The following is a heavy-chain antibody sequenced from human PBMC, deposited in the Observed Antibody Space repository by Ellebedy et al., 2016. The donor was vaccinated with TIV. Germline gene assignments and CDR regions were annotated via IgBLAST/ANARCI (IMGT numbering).Heavy chain of an antibody. CDR2: IYYSGST. D-gene: IGHD4-17*01. CDR1: GGSISSSSYY. V-gene: IGHV4-39*07. CDR3: ARDSHDYGDYVRTPFDY. Sequence: SETLSLXXTVSGGSISSSSYYWGWIRQPPGKGLEWIGSIYYSGSTYYNPSLKSRVTISVDTSKNQFSLKLSSVTAADTAVYYCARDSHDYGDYVRTPFDYWGQGTLVTVSS. J-gene: IGHJ4*02.